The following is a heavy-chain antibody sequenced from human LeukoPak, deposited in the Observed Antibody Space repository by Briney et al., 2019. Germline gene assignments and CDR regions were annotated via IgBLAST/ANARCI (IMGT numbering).Heavy chain of an antibody. CDR2: MNPNSGNT. J-gene: IGHJ4*02. CDR1: GYTFTSYD. CDR3: ARGSWTALRCGGDCYPDY. V-gene: IGHV1-8*01. D-gene: IGHD2-21*02. Sequence: ASVKVSCKASGYTFTSYDINWVRQATGQGLEWMGWMNPNSGNTGYAQKFQGRVTMTRNTSISTAYMELSSPRSEDTAVYYCARGSWTALRCGGDCYPDYWGQGTLVTVSS.